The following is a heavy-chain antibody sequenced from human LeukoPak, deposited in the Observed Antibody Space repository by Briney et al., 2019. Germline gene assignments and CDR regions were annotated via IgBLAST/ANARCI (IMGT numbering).Heavy chain of an antibody. J-gene: IGHJ4*02. CDR1: GFTFSSYA. D-gene: IGHD6-19*01. CDR2: ISGSGGST. Sequence: GGSLRLSCAASGFTFSSYAMSWVGQAPGKGLEWVSVISGSGGSTYYADSVKGRFTISRDNSKNTLYLQMNSLRAEDTAVYYCASGGNSGWETEPLDYWGQGTLVTVSS. CDR3: ASGGNSGWETEPLDY. V-gene: IGHV3-23*01.